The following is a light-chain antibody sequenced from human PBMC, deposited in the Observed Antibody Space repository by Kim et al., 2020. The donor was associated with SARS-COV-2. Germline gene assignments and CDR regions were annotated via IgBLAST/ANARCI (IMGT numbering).Light chain of an antibody. CDR1: SSTIGSNY. CDR3: AAWDDSLSGRV. V-gene: IGLV1-47*01. Sequence: GQRVTLSCSGSSSTIGSNYVYWYQQLPGTAPKLLIYRNNQRPSGVPDRFSGSKSGTSASLAISGLRSEDEADYYCAAWDDSLSGRVFGGGTQLTVL. J-gene: IGLJ7*01. CDR2: RNN.